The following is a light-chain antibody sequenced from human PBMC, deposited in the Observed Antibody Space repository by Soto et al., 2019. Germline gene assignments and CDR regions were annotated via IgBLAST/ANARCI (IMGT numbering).Light chain of an antibody. V-gene: IGLV2-14*03. CDR1: SSDVGGYNY. J-gene: IGLJ2*01. Sequence: QSVLTQPASVSGSPGQSITISCTGTSSDVGGYNYVSWYQHHPGKAPKLMIYDVSNRPSGVSNRFSGSTSGNTASLTISGLQGEDEADYYCSSYTRSSSLGVVFGRGTKLTVL. CDR3: SSYTRSSSLGVV. CDR2: DVS.